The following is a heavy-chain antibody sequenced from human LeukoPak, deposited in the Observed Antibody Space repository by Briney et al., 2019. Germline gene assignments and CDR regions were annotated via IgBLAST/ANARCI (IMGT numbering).Heavy chain of an antibody. V-gene: IGHV3-20*04. Sequence: GGSLRLSCAASGFTFDDYGMSWVRQAPGKGLEWVSGINWNGGSTGYADSVKGRFTISRDNAKNSLYLQMNSLRAEDTALYYCARARFLEWINNWFDPWGQGTLVTVSS. D-gene: IGHD3-3*01. CDR3: ARARFLEWINNWFDP. CDR2: INWNGGST. CDR1: GFTFDDYG. J-gene: IGHJ5*02.